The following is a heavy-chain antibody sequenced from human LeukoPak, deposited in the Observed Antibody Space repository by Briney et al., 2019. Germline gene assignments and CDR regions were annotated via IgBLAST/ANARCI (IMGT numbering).Heavy chain of an antibody. J-gene: IGHJ4*02. V-gene: IGHV4-39*07. Sequence: SETLSLTCNVSGASMSNYYWVWIRQPPGKGLEWIGSIYHSGTTYSGSTYYNPSLKSRVTISLDTSKNQFSLKLNSVTAADTAVYYCARDPYSGYGRFDYWGQGTLVTVSS. D-gene: IGHD5-12*01. CDR3: ARDPYSGYGRFDY. CDR2: IYHSGTTYSGST. CDR1: GASMSNYY.